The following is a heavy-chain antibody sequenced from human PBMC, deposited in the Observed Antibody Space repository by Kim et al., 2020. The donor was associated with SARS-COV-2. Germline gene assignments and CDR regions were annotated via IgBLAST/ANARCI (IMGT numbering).Heavy chain of an antibody. Sequence: SVKVSCKASGGTFSSYAISWVRQAPGQGLEWMGGIIPIFGTANYAQKFQGRVTITADESTSTAYMELSSLRSEDTAVYYCARDNGYYYDIRFDYWGQGTLVTVSS. CDR3: ARDNGYYYDIRFDY. CDR1: GGTFSSYA. D-gene: IGHD3-22*01. V-gene: IGHV1-69*13. J-gene: IGHJ4*02. CDR2: IIPIFGTA.